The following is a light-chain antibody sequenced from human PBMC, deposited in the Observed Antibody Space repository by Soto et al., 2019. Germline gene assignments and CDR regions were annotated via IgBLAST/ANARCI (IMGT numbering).Light chain of an antibody. Sequence: QPVLTQPPSASGTPGQRVTISCSGDSSNIGSNPVNWYQQFPGRAPQLLIFNNNERPSGVPDRFSGSKSGASASLAISGLQSEDEGNYYCGAWDDSLIAVVFGGGTKLTVL. CDR2: NNN. J-gene: IGLJ2*01. V-gene: IGLV1-44*01. CDR3: GAWDDSLIAVV. CDR1: SSNIGSNP.